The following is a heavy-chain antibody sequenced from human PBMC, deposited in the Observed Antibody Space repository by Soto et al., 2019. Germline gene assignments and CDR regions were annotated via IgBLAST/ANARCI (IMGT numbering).Heavy chain of an antibody. Sequence: QIQLVQSGVEVKKPGASVKVSCKASGYTFTSFAISWVRQAPGQGLEWMGWISAFNGNTDYAPEFRGRLTLTTDTSTTTAYMELRSLTSDDTAIYFCARYRGPADYWGQGTLVTVSS. CDR1: GYTFTSFA. CDR3: ARYRGPADY. V-gene: IGHV1-18*01. J-gene: IGHJ4*02. D-gene: IGHD2-2*02. CDR2: ISAFNGNT.